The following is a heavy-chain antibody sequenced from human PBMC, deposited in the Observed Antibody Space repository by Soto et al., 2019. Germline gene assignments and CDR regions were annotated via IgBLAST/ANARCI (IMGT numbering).Heavy chain of an antibody. V-gene: IGHV4-59*01. D-gene: IGHD6-19*01. CDR3: ARRDVAGKNFDF. Sequence: SETLSLTCTVSGGSISSYYWSRIRQPPGKGLEWIGYIYYSGSTNYNPSLKSRVTISVDTSKNQFSLKLSSVTAADTAVYYCARRDVAGKNFDFWGQGTLVTASS. CDR2: IYYSGST. CDR1: GGSISSYY. J-gene: IGHJ4*02.